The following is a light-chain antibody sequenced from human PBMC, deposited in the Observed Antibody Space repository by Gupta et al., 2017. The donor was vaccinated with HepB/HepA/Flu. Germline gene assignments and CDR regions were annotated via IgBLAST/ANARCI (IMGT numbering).Light chain of an antibody. J-gene: IGLJ2*01. CDR3: YSYASTNSLV. V-gene: IGLV2-23*02. Sequence: QSALTQPASVSGSPGQSVTISCTGTSADIGNYNFVSWYQQYPGKAPRLFIYGVTARPSGVSSRFSGSKSGNTASLTISGLRAEDEADYYCYSYASTNSLVFGTGTNLTVL. CDR2: GVT. CDR1: SADIGNYNF.